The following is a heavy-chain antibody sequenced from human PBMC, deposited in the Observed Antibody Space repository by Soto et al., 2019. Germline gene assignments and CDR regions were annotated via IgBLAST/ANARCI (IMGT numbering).Heavy chain of an antibody. D-gene: IGHD1-7*01. J-gene: IGHJ4*02. CDR3: AKDFGELTFYFDY. V-gene: IGHV3-23*01. CDR2: ISGSGGST. Sequence: GESLRLSCAASGFTFSSYATSWVRQAPGKGLEWVSAISGSGGSTYYADSVKGRFTISRDNSKNTLYLQMNSLRAEDTAVYYCAKDFGELTFYFDYWGQGTLVTVSS. CDR1: GFTFSSYA.